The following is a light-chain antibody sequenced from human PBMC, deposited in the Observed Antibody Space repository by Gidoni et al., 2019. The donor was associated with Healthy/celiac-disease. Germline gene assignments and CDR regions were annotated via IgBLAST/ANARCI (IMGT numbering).Light chain of an antibody. V-gene: IGKV1-5*01. CDR2: DAS. J-gene: IGKJ1*01. Sequence: IQMTPSPSTLSASVGDRVTITCRASQSISSWLAWYQQKPGKAPKLLIYDASSLESGVPSRISGSGSGTEFTLTISSLQPDDFATYYCQQYKSYWTFGQGTKVEI. CDR3: QQYKSYWT. CDR1: QSISSW.